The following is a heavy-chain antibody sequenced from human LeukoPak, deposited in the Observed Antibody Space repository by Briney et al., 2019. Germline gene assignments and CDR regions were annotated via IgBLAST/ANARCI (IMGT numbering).Heavy chain of an antibody. CDR1: GYTFTSYG. J-gene: IGHJ5*02. CDR3: ARDIRRRLLWFGEIPPFDP. D-gene: IGHD3-10*01. V-gene: IGHV1-18*04. Sequence: ASVQVSCPASGYTFTSYGISWVRQAPGQGREWMGWISAYNGNTNYAQKLQGRVTMTTDTSMSTAYMELRSLRSDDTAVYYCARDIRRRLLWFGEIPPFDPWGQGTLVTVSS. CDR2: ISAYNGNT.